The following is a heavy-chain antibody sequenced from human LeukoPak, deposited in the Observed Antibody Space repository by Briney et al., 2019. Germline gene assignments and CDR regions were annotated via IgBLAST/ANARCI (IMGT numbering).Heavy chain of an antibody. J-gene: IGHJ3*02. CDR2: IIPIFGTA. CDR1: GYTFTSYA. CDR3: ARGSLLRYFDWFINAFDI. D-gene: IGHD3-9*01. Sequence: SVKVSCKASGYTFTSYAISWVRQAPGQGLEWMGGIIPIFGTANYAQKFQGRVTITADESTSTAYMELSSLRSEDTAVYYCARGSLLRYFDWFINAFDIWGQGTMVTVSS. V-gene: IGHV1-69*13.